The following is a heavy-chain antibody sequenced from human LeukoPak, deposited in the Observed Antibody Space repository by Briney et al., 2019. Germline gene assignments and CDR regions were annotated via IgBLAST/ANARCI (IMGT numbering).Heavy chain of an antibody. CDR3: AKDNGVGAFDY. J-gene: IGHJ4*02. CDR2: IWYDGSNK. V-gene: IGHV3-33*06. Sequence: GRSLRLSCAASGFTFSSYGMHWVRQAPGKGLEWVAVIWYDGSNKYYADSVKGRFTISRGNSKNTLYLQMNSLRAEDTAVYYCAKDNGVGAFDYWGQGTLVTVSS. CDR1: GFTFSSYG. D-gene: IGHD1-26*01.